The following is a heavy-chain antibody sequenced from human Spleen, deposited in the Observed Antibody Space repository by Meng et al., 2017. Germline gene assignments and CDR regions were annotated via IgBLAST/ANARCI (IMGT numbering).Heavy chain of an antibody. CDR3: AKEQLWFGELGEYNYYGLDV. V-gene: IGHV3-21*04. J-gene: IGHJ6*02. D-gene: IGHD3-10*01. Sequence: GESLKISCAASGFTFSTYTINWVRQAPGKGLEWVSSISGSSKFFFYADSVRGRFTISRDNSKNTLYLQMNGLRAEDTAVYYCAKEQLWFGELGEYNYYGLDVWGQGTTVTVSS. CDR1: GFTFSTYT. CDR2: ISGSSKFF.